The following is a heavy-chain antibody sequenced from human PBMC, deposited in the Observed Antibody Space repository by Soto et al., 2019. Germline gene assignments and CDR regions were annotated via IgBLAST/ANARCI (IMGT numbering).Heavy chain of an antibody. V-gene: IGHV1-2*04. D-gene: IGHD3-3*01. CDR2: VKPNSGGT. CDR3: ARGAITIFGVIDS. Sequence: XSVKVSYQASGYTFTGYYMNWVRQAPGQGLEWMGWVKPNSGGTNEAQKFQGWVTMTRYTSISTAYMELSRLGFDDTALYYCARGAITIFGVIDSWGQGTLVTVSS. J-gene: IGHJ4*02. CDR1: GYTFTGYY.